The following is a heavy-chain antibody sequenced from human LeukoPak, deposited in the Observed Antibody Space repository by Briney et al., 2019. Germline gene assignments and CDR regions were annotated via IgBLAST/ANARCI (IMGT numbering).Heavy chain of an antibody. D-gene: IGHD3-16*01. CDR3: ANTVGGSPPFDY. V-gene: IGHV3-30*18. J-gene: IGHJ4*02. CDR2: ISYDGSNK. CDR1: GFTFSSYG. Sequence: GGSLRLSCAASGFTFSSYGMHWVRQAPGKGLEWVAVISYDGSNKYYADSVKGRFTISRDNSKNTLYLQMNSLRAEDTAVYYCANTVGGSPPFDYWGQGTLVTVSS.